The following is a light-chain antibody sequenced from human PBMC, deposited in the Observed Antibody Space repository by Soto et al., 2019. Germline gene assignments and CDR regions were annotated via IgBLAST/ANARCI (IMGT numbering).Light chain of an antibody. CDR3: QGWDSSSDPVV. Sequence: SYELTQPPSVSVAPGKTARITCGGNNIGSKSVHWYQQKPGQAPVLVIYYDSDRPSGIPERFSGSNSGNTATLTISRVEAGDEADYYCQGWDSSSDPVVFGGGTKLTV. V-gene: IGLV3-21*04. CDR1: NIGSKS. J-gene: IGLJ2*01. CDR2: YDS.